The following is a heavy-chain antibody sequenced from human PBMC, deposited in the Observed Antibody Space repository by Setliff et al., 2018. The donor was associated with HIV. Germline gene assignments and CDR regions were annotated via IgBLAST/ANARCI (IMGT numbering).Heavy chain of an antibody. V-gene: IGHV3-11*04. CDR3: ARMKGGYSYDSFDS. CDR2: ISGSGIGS. J-gene: IGHJ4*02. CDR1: GFTFSDYY. D-gene: IGHD5-18*01. Sequence: PGESLKISCAASGFTFSDYYLTWVRQAPGKGLEWVSAISGSGIGSYYADSVKGRFTISRDNAKNSLYLQMNSLRAEDTAVYYCARMKGGYSYDSFDSWGQGTLVTVSS.